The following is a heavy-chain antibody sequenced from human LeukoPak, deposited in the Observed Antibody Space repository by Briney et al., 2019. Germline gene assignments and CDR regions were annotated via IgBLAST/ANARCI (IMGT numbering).Heavy chain of an antibody. Sequence: ASVKVSCKASGYTFTSYDINWVRQATGQGLEWMGIINPSGGSTSYAQKFQGRVTMTRDTSTSTVYMELSSLRSEDTAVYYCAHQGGYYTLWFDPWGQGTLVTVSS. J-gene: IGHJ5*02. CDR1: GYTFTSYD. D-gene: IGHD3-3*01. CDR3: AHQGGYYTLWFDP. V-gene: IGHV1-46*03. CDR2: INPSGGST.